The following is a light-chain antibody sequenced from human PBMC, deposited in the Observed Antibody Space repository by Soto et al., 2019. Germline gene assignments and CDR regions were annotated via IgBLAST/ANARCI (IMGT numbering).Light chain of an antibody. CDR2: GVN. CDR3: CSFVRTNGLL. Sequence: QSALTQPASVSGSPGQSITISCTGTVSDVGGYDSVSWYQQHPGRAPKLIIYGVNNRPSGISDRFSGSKSGNTASLTISGLQAEDEADYFCCSFVRTNGLLFGGGTKLTVL. J-gene: IGLJ2*01. CDR1: VSDVGGYDS. V-gene: IGLV2-14*03.